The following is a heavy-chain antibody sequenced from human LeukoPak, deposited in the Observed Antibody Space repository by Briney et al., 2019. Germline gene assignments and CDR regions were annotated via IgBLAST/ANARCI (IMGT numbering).Heavy chain of an antibody. Sequence: SETLSLTCTVSGGSISGYYWSWIRQPPGKGLEWIGYINYSGSTNYNPSLEGRVTMSVDTSKNQFSLKLNFVTAADTAVYYCARVGSGYDFFDYWGQGTLVTVSS. CDR3: ARVGSGYDFFDY. J-gene: IGHJ4*02. CDR1: GGSISGYY. D-gene: IGHD3/OR15-3a*01. V-gene: IGHV4-59*12. CDR2: INYSGST.